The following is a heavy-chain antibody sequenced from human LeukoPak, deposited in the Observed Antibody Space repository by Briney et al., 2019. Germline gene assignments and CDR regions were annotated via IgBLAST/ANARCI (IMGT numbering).Heavy chain of an antibody. CDR3: ARDASGHDLPFDY. J-gene: IGHJ4*02. Sequence: PGGSLRLSCAASGFTFSLYEMNWVRQAPVKRLEWVSYISGGGETRYYADSVKGRFTISRDNGKNSLYLQMNSLRAEDTAVYYCARDASGHDLPFDYWGQGTLVTVSS. V-gene: IGHV3-48*03. CDR1: GFTFSLYE. D-gene: IGHD6-25*01. CDR2: ISGGGETR.